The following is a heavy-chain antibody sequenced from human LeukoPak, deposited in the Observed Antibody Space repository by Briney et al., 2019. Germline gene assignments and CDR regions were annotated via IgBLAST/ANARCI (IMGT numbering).Heavy chain of an antibody. D-gene: IGHD6-19*01. J-gene: IGHJ6*02. CDR1: GFTFSSYA. CDR2: ISGSGGST. Sequence: GGSLRLSCAASGFTFSSYAMSWVRQAPGKGLEWVSAISGSGGSTYYADSVKGRFTISRDNSKNTLYLQMNSLRAEDTAVYYCAKPSQGSGWNNYGMDVWGQGTTVTVSS. CDR3: AKPSQGSGWNNYGMDV. V-gene: IGHV3-23*01.